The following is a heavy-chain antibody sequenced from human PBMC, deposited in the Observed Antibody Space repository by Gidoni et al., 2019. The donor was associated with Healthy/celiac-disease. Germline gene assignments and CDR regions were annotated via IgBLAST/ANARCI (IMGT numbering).Heavy chain of an antibody. J-gene: IGHJ4*02. Sequence: QVQLQESGPGLVKPSATLSLTCTFSGGSISSYYWSWIRQPPGKGLEWIGYIYYSGSTNYNPSLKSRVTISVDTSKNQFSLKLSSVTAADTAVYYCAAHDILTGYYDYWGQGTLVTVSS. CDR3: AAHDILTGYYDY. D-gene: IGHD3-9*01. CDR2: IYYSGST. V-gene: IGHV4-59*01. CDR1: GGSISSYY.